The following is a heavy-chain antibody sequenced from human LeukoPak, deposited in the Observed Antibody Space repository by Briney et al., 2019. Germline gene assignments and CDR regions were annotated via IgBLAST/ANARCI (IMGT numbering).Heavy chain of an antibody. J-gene: IGHJ3*02. D-gene: IGHD2-2*01. CDR3: ARHGCSSTSCYGSRRAFDI. V-gene: IGHV5-51*01. Sequence: GESLKISCKGSGYSFTSYWIGWVRQMPGKGLEWMGIIYPGDSDTRYSPSFQGQVTTSADKSISTAYLQWSSLKASDTAMYYCARHGCSSTSCYGSRRAFDIWGQGTMVTVSS. CDR2: IYPGDSDT. CDR1: GYSFTSYW.